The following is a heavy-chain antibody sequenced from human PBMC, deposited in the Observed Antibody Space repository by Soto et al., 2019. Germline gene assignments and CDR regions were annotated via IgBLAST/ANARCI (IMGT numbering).Heavy chain of an antibody. V-gene: IGHV3-23*01. CDR3: AKDAMGIAARSGAPNTHHFDY. Sequence: PGGSLRLSCAASGFTFSSYAMSWVRQAPGKGLEWVSAISGSGGSTYYADSVKGRFTISRDNSKNTLYLQMNSLRAEDTAVYYCAKDAMGIAARSGAPNTHHFDYWGQGTLVTVSS. D-gene: IGHD6-6*01. CDR1: GFTFSSYA. J-gene: IGHJ4*02. CDR2: ISGSGGST.